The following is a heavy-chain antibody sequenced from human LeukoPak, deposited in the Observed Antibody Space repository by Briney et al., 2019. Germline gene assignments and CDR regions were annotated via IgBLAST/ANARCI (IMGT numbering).Heavy chain of an antibody. Sequence: GGSLRLSCAASGFTFSSYAMSWVRRAPGKGLEWVSAISGSGGSTYYADSVKGRFTISRDNSKNTLYLQMNSLRAEDTAVYYCAKGIVVVGRSPFDYWGQGTLVTVSS. J-gene: IGHJ4*02. CDR3: AKGIVVVGRSPFDY. CDR1: GFTFSSYA. D-gene: IGHD2-2*01. V-gene: IGHV3-23*01. CDR2: ISGSGGST.